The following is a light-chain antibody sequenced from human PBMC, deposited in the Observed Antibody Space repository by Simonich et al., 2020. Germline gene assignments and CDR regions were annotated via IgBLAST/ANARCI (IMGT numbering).Light chain of an antibody. CDR3: QQYYSTPYT. Sequence: DIVMTQSPDSLAVSLGESATITCKSSKIVLYSSNNKTSLAWYQQKPGQPPQLLIYWASTRESGVPDRFSGNGYGREFTLTIRSLQAEDVAVYYCQQYYSTPYTFGQGTKLEIK. V-gene: IGKV4-1*01. CDR1: KIVLYSSNNKTS. CDR2: WAS. J-gene: IGKJ2*01.